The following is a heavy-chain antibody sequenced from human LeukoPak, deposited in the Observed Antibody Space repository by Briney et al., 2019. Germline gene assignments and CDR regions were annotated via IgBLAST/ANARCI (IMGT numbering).Heavy chain of an antibody. D-gene: IGHD2-15*01. Sequence: SETLSLTCTVSGGSISSYYWSWIRQPPGKGLEWIGYIYYSGSTNYNPSLKGRVTISVDTSKNQFSLKLSSVTAAGTAVYYCARRVAATSSMRYYYYMDVWGKGTTVTISS. V-gene: IGHV4-59*01. CDR2: IYYSGST. CDR3: ARRVAATSSMRYYYYMDV. J-gene: IGHJ6*03. CDR1: GGSISSYY.